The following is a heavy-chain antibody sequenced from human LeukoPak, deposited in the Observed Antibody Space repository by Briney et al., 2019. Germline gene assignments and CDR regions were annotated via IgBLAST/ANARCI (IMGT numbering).Heavy chain of an antibody. J-gene: IGHJ6*03. CDR3: ARGPQWRGDSYYIDV. CDR2: INPNSGNT. D-gene: IGHD6-19*01. Sequence: ASARVSCKASGYTFTNFDINWVRQAPGQGLEWMGWINPNSGNTGYAQKFQGRVTMTMNTSITTAYMELSSLISEDTAVYYCARGPQWRGDSYYIDVWGRGTTVTVSS. V-gene: IGHV1-8*01. CDR1: GYTFTNFD.